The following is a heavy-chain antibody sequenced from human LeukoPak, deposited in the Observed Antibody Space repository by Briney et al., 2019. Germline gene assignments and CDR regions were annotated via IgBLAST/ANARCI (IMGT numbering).Heavy chain of an antibody. V-gene: IGHV1-18*01. CDR3: AREAYSSSWYAGGYGFDY. CDR2: ISAYNGNT. CDR1: GYTFTSYG. Sequence: ASVKVSCKASGYTFTSYGISWVRQAPGQGLEWMGWISAYNGNTNYAQKLQGRVTMTTDTSTSTAYMELSRLRSDDTAVYYCAREAYSSSWYAGGYGFDYWGQGTLVTVSS. D-gene: IGHD6-13*01. J-gene: IGHJ4*02.